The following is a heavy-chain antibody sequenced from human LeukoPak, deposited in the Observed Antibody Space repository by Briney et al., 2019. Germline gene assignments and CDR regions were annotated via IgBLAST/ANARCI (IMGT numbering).Heavy chain of an antibody. CDR1: GFTFSSYS. V-gene: IGHV3-21*01. CDR2: ISSSSIYI. Sequence: GGSLRLXCAASGFTFSSYSMNWVRQAPGGGLEWVSSISSSSIYIYYADSVKCRFPISRDNAKNSLYLQMNSLRAEDTAVYYCARDPGYYYDSSGYYLDYWGQGTLVTVSS. J-gene: IGHJ4*02. D-gene: IGHD3-22*01. CDR3: ARDPGYYYDSSGYYLDY.